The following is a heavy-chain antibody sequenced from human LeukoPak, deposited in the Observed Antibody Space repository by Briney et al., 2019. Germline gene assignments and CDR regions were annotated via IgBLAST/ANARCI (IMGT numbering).Heavy chain of an antibody. CDR3: ATAAAGMGGFDY. CDR2: FDPEDGET. V-gene: IGHV1-24*01. J-gene: IGHJ4*02. D-gene: IGHD6-13*01. Sequence: ASVKVSCKVSGYTLTELSMHWVRQAPGKGLEWMGGFDPEDGETIYAQKFQGRVTMTEDTSTDTAYMELSSLRSEDTAVYYCATAAAGMGGFDYWGQGTLATVSS. CDR1: GYTLTELS.